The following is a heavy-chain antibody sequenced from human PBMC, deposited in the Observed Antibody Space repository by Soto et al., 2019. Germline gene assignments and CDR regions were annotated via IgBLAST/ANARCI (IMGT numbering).Heavy chain of an antibody. CDR1: GFTFDDYA. Sequence: EVQLVESGGGLVQPGRSMRLSCAASGFTFDDYALHWVRQAPGKGLEWVSGISWNSGSIGYADSVKGRFTISSDNAKNSLYLQMNTLRAEDTALSYCAKDRISYGYYFDYWGQGTLVTVAS. J-gene: IGHJ4*02. CDR3: AKDRISYGYYFDY. CDR2: ISWNSGSI. D-gene: IGHD5-18*01. V-gene: IGHV3-9*01.